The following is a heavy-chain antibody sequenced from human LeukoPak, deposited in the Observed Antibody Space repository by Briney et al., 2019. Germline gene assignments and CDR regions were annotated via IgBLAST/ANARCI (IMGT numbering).Heavy chain of an antibody. V-gene: IGHV1-2*02. D-gene: IGHD2-15*01. CDR3: ARDSVVAAISSPDYYYGMDV. J-gene: IGHJ6*02. CDR2: INPNSGGT. CDR1: GYTFTGYY. Sequence: ASVKVSCKASGYTFTGYYMHWVRQAPGQGLEWRGWINPNSGGTNYAQKFQGRVTMTRDTSISTAYMELSRLRSDDTAVYYCARDSVVAAISSPDYYYGMDVWGQETTVTVSS.